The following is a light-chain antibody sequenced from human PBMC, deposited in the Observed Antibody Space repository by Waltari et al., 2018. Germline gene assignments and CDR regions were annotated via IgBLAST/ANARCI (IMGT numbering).Light chain of an antibody. CDR3: EELNSYPAWT. CDR1: QGISRY. Sequence: IQLTQSPSSLSASVGDRVTITCRASQGISRYLAWYQQKPGKAPKLLIYAASTLQSGVPARFSGNGSRTDFTLTISSLQAEDFATDYCEELNSYPAWTFGQGTKVEIK. CDR2: AAS. J-gene: IGKJ1*01. V-gene: IGKV1-9*01.